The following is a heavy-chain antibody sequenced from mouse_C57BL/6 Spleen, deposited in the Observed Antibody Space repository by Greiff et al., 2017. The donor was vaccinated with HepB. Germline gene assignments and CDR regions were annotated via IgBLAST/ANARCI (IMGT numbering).Heavy chain of an antibody. Sequence: ESGPELVKPGASVKISCKASGYSFTGYYMNWVKQSPEKSLEWIGEINPSTGGTTYNQKFKAKATLTVDKSSSTAYMQLKSLTSEDSAVYYCARSEGWLGDYWGQGTTLTVSS. CDR3: ARSEGWLGDY. J-gene: IGHJ2*01. CDR2: INPSTGGT. V-gene: IGHV1-42*01. D-gene: IGHD2-3*01. CDR1: GYSFTGYY.